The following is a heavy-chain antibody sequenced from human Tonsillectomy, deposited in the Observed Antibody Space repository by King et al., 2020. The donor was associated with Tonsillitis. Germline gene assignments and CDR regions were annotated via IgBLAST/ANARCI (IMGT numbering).Heavy chain of an antibody. J-gene: IGHJ6*02. V-gene: IGHV3-9*01. CDR2: ISWNSGSI. CDR1: GFTFDDYA. D-gene: IGHD3-10*01. CDR3: AKETYYYGSGSYYNGTSYYYYGMDV. Sequence: VQLVESGGGLVQPGRSLRLSCAASGFTFDDYAMHWVRQAPGKGLEWVSGISWNSGSIGYADSVKGRFTIFRDNAKNSLYLQMNSLRAEDTALYYCAKETYYYGSGSYYNGTSYYYYGMDVWGQGTTVTVSS.